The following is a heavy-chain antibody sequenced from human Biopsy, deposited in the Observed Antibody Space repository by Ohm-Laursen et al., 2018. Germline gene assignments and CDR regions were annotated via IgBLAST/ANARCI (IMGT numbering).Heavy chain of an antibody. CDR2: LYHNGHT. V-gene: IGHV4-39*01. Sequence: GTLSLTCTVAGGSINSNDYYWGWIRQTPGEGLQWIGSLYHNGHTYENPSLRSRLTLSIDKSKNLFSLRLSSVTAADTAVYYCARHRSSSARNYYHDMDVWGQGTTVTVSS. CDR1: GGSINSNDYY. J-gene: IGHJ6*02. D-gene: IGHD6-6*01. CDR3: ARHRSSSARNYYHDMDV.